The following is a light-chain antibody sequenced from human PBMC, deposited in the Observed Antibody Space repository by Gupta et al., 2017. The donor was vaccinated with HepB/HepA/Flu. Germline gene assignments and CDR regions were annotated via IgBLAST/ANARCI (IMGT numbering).Light chain of an antibody. CDR1: SSDVGDYNY. Sequence: QSALTQPRSVSGSPGQSVTISCTGTSSDVGDYNYVSWYQHPPGKAPKLMISDVSKRPSGVPDRFSGSKSGNTASLTISGLQAEDEAFYYCCSYAGSYNYVFGTGTKVTVL. CDR2: DVS. J-gene: IGLJ1*01. V-gene: IGLV2-11*01. CDR3: CSYAGSYNYV.